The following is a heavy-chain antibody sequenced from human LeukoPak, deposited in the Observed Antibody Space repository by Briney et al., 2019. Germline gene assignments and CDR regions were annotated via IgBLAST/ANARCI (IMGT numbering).Heavy chain of an antibody. CDR2: IYSGGST. D-gene: IGHD6-13*01. Sequence: VGSLRLFCAASGFTVSSNYMSWVRQAPGKGLEWVSVIYSGGSTYYADSVKGRFTISRDNSKNTLYLQMNSLRAEDTAVYYCARRLYSSSWSSFDYWGQGTLVTVSS. CDR3: ARRLYSSSWSSFDY. V-gene: IGHV3-53*01. CDR1: GFTVSSNY. J-gene: IGHJ4*02.